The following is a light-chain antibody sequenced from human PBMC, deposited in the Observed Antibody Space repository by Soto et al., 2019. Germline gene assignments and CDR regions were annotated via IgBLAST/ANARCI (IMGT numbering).Light chain of an antibody. J-gene: IGKJ5*01. CDR3: QQRSNWPPIT. Sequence: EVVLAQSPATLSLSAGERATLSCRTSQSVSSYLAWYQQKPGQAPRLLIYDASNRATGIPARFSGSGSGTDFTLTISSLEPEDLAVYYCQQRSNWPPITFGQGTRLEI. CDR1: QSVSSY. V-gene: IGKV3-11*01. CDR2: DAS.